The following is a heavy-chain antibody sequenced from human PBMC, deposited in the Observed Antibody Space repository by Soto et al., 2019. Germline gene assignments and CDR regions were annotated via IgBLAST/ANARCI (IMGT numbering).Heavy chain of an antibody. CDR1: GYTFTSYD. CDR2: MNPNSGNT. D-gene: IGHD3-16*01. Sequence: VKVSCKASGYTFTSYDINWVRQATGQGLEWMGWMNPNSGNTGYAQKFQGRVTMTRNTSISTAYMELSSLRSEDTAVCYCARGGTPPSLGSADYYMDVGGKGTTVTVSS. V-gene: IGHV1-8*01. CDR3: ARGGTPPSLGSADYYMDV. J-gene: IGHJ6*03.